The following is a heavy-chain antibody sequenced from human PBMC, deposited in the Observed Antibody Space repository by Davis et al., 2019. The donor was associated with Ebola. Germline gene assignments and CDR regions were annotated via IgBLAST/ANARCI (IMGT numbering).Heavy chain of an antibody. CDR1: GITFANYA. Sequence: GGSLRLSCATSGITFANYAMTWVRQAPGKGLEWVSTISGGGGSTYYADPVKGRFAISRDNSKNTVYLQINSLRADDTALYYCATGGFHTVPVDWGQGTQVTVSS. CDR2: ISGGGGST. D-gene: IGHD4-11*01. CDR3: ATGGFHTVPVD. J-gene: IGHJ4*02. V-gene: IGHV3-23*01.